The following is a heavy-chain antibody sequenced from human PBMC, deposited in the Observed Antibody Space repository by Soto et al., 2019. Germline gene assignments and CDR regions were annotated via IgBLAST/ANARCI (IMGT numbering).Heavy chain of an antibody. CDR2: ISGSGGWT. Sequence: QPGGSLRLSCAASGFTFSNYAMSWVRQAPGKGLEWVSAISGSGGWTYYADSVKGRFTIPRDNSKNTLYLQMSSLRAEDTAVYYCARGLRDFDWRLPFGYWGQGTLVTVSS. V-gene: IGHV3-23*01. CDR3: ARGLRDFDWRLPFGY. J-gene: IGHJ4*02. D-gene: IGHD3-9*01. CDR1: GFTFSNYA.